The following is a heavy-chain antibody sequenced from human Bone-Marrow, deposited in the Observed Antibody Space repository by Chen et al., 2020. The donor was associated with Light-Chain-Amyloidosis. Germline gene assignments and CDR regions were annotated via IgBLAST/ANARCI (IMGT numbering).Heavy chain of an antibody. J-gene: IGHJ4*02. Sequence: QVTLRESGPALVKPTQTLTLTCTFSGFSLSTSGMCVSWIRQPPGKALEWLARIDWDDDKYYSTSLKTRLTISKDTSKNQVVLTMTNMDPVDTATYYCARIRLGSGWPTHFDYWGQGTLVTVSS. D-gene: IGHD6-19*01. CDR3: ARIRLGSGWPTHFDY. CDR2: IDWDDDK. CDR1: GFSLSTSGMC. V-gene: IGHV2-70*15.